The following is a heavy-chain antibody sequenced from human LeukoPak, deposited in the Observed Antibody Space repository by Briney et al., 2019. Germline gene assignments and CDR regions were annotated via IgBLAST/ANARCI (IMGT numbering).Heavy chain of an antibody. CDR1: GGSISSYF. D-gene: IGHD2-15*01. CDR2: IYTSVST. V-gene: IGHV4-4*09. J-gene: IGHJ5*02. CDR3: ARRRYCSGGSSHNWFDP. Sequence: SETLSLTCTVSGGSISSYFWSWIRQPPGKGLEWIGYIYTSVSTNYNPSLKSRVTISVDTSKNQFSLKLSSVTAADTAVYCCARRRYCSGGSSHNWFDPWGQGTLVTVSS.